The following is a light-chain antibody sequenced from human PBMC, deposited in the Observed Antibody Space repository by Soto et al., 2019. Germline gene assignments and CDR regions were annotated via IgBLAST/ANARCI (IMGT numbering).Light chain of an antibody. CDR2: GAS. J-gene: IGKJ1*01. Sequence: DIQMTQSPSSLSASVGDRVTITCRASQSISMFLNWYQQKPGKAPKRLIYGASSLESGVPSRFSGSGSGTDFTLTISSLQPEDFATYYCQQSYTTPWTFGQGTKVEIK. CDR3: QQSYTTPWT. CDR1: QSISMF. V-gene: IGKV1-39*01.